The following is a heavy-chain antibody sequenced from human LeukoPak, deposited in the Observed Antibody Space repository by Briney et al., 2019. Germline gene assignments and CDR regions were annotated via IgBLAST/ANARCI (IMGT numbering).Heavy chain of an antibody. V-gene: IGHV3-11*01. D-gene: IGHD3-10*01. J-gene: IGHJ4*02. CDR2: ISSSGSTV. CDR3: AKGEGYYGSGSYYILSKPVDY. CDR1: GFTFSDYY. Sequence: NPGGSLRLSCAASGFTFSDYYMSWIRQAPGKGLEWVSYISSSGSTVYYADSVKGRFTISRDNSKNTLYLQMNSLRAEDTAVYYCAKGEGYYGSGSYYILSKPVDYWGQGTLVTVSS.